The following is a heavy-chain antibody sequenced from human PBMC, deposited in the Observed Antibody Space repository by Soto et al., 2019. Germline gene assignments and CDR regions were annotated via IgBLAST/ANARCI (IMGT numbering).Heavy chain of an antibody. CDR3: ARGRYCSSTSCYVYYYYYYYMDV. V-gene: IGHV6-1*01. Sequence: PSQTQSLTCAISGDNVCGNRGAWNWIRKSPSRGLEWLGRTYYRSKWYYDYAVSVKSRITINPDTSKNQFSLQLNSVTAADTAVYYCARGRYCSSTSCYVYYYYYYYMDVWGKGTTVTV. CDR2: TYYRSKWYY. D-gene: IGHD2-2*01. CDR1: GDNVCGNRGA. J-gene: IGHJ6*03.